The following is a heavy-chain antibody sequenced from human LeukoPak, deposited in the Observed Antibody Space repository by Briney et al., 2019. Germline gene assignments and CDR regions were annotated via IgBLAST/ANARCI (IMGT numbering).Heavy chain of an antibody. J-gene: IGHJ6*03. CDR1: GGSFSGYY. D-gene: IGHD5-18*01. Sequence: SETLSLTCAVYGGSFSGYYWSWIRQPPGKGPEWIGEINHSGSTNYNPSLKSRVTISVDTSKNQFSLKLSSVTAADTAVYYCARVDRDTAMVIGDYYMDVWGKGTTVTVSS. CDR2: INHSGST. V-gene: IGHV4-34*01. CDR3: ARVDRDTAMVIGDYYMDV.